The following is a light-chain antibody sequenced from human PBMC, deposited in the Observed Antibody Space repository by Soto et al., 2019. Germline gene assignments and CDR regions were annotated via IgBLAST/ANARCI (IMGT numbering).Light chain of an antibody. Sequence: AIRMTQSPSSLSASTGDRVTITCRASQGISSYLAWYQQKPGKAPKLLIYAASTLQSGVPSRFSGSGSGTDFTLTISCLQSEDIATYYCQQYDNLPPYTFGQGTKLEIK. CDR3: QQYDNLPPYT. V-gene: IGKV1-8*01. J-gene: IGKJ2*01. CDR2: AAS. CDR1: QGISSY.